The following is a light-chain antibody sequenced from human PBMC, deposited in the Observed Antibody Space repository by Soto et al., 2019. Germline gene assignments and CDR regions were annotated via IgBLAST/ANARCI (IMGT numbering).Light chain of an antibody. CDR2: GAS. Sequence: AIQMTQSPSSLSASVGDRVTITCRASQAIRNDLGWYQQKPGKAPELLIYGASTLQSGVPSRFSGSASGTDFTLTISSLQPEDFATYYCLQDDSYPLTFGGGTKVEIK. V-gene: IGKV1-6*01. CDR1: QAIRND. CDR3: LQDDSYPLT. J-gene: IGKJ4*01.